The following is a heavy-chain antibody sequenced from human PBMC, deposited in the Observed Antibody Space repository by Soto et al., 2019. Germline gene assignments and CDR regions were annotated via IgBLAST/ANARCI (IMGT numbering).Heavy chain of an antibody. Sequence: WGSLRLSCASSGLTFSSYAMSWVRQAPGKGLEWVSAISGSGGSTYYADSVKGRFTISRDNSKNTLYLQMNSLRAEDTAVYYCAKGYSGYDSVDYYYGMDVWGQGTTVTVSS. J-gene: IGHJ6*02. CDR3: AKGYSGYDSVDYYYGMDV. CDR2: ISGSGGST. V-gene: IGHV3-23*01. D-gene: IGHD5-12*01. CDR1: GLTFSSYA.